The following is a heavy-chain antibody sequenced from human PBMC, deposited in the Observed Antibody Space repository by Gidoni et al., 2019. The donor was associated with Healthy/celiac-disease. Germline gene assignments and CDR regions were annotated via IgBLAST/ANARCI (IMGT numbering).Heavy chain of an antibody. CDR1: GYTFTSYD. CDR3: ARVTHYDSSGRSFDY. J-gene: IGHJ4*02. V-gene: IGHV1-8*01. CDR2: MNPTSGTP. Sequence: QVQLVQSGAEVKKPGASVKVSCKASGYTFTSYDINWVRQATGQVLEWMGWMNPTSGTPGYAQKFQGRVTMTRNTSLSTAYMELSSLRSEETAVYYCARVTHYDSSGRSFDYWGQGTLVTVSS. D-gene: IGHD3-22*01.